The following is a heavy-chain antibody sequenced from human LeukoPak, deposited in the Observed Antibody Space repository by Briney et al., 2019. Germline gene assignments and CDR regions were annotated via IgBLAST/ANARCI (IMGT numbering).Heavy chain of an antibody. CDR3: ARELYSSAWYGILFY. V-gene: IGHV3-48*02. D-gene: IGHD6-19*01. J-gene: IGHJ4*02. CDR1: GFTFSSFS. Sequence: GGSLRLSCATSGFTFSSFSMNWVRQAPGKGLEWISYISSSSSSIYYADSVKGRFTISRDNARDSLYLQMNSLRDEDTAMYYCARELYSSAWYGILFYWGQGTLVTVSS. CDR2: ISSSSSSI.